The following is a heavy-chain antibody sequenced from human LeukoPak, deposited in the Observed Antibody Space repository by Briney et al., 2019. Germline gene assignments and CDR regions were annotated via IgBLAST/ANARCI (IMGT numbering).Heavy chain of an antibody. D-gene: IGHD1-26*01. CDR2: VSTYNDKK. CDR1: GYRFTSYG. CDR3: ARHSGSYAFDY. Sequence: ASVKVSCKTSGYRFTSYGISWVRQAPGQGLEWMGWVSTYNDKKDYAQKFQGRVIMTTDTSTTTASMELGSLRSDDTAVYYCARHSGSYAFDYWGQGTLVTVSS. J-gene: IGHJ4*02. V-gene: IGHV1-18*01.